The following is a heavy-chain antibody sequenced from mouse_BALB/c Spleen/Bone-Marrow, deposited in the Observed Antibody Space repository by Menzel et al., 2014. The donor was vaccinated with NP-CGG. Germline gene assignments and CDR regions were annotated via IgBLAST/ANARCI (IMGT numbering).Heavy chain of an antibody. CDR1: GYTFTSSV. J-gene: IGHJ2*01. D-gene: IGHD2-14*01. CDR2: FNPYNDGS. V-gene: IGHV1-14*01. Sequence: LVESGPELVKPGASVKMSCKASGYTFTSSVMHWVKQEPGQGLEWIGYFNPYNDGSKYNEKFEGKATLTSDKSSSTAYMELSSLTSEDSAVYYCAKGGNYRYDFDYWSQGTTLTVSS. CDR3: AKGGNYRYDFDY.